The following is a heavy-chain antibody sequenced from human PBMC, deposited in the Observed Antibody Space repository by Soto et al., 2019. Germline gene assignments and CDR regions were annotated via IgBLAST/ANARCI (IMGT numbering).Heavy chain of an antibody. Sequence: SETLSLTCTVSGGSISSYYWSWIRQPPGKGLEWIGYIYYSGSTNYNPSLKSRVTISVDTPENQFSLKVNSVTAADTAVYYCAKLGTYYDILTGYFYYSYMDVWGKGTTVTVSS. CDR3: AKLGTYYDILTGYFYYSYMDV. V-gene: IGHV4-59*08. D-gene: IGHD3-9*01. CDR1: GGSISSYY. J-gene: IGHJ6*03. CDR2: IYYSGST.